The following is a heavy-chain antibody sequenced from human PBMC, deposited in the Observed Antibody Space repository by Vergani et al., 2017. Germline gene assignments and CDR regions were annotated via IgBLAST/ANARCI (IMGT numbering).Heavy chain of an antibody. J-gene: IGHJ4*02. CDR1: GGSISSSTYY. CDR3: ARQSSTRLFDY. D-gene: IGHD2-2*01. CDR2: IYHSGST. V-gene: IGHV4-39*01. Sequence: QLQLQESGPGLVKPSETLSLTCTVSGGSISSSTYYWGWIRQPPGKGLEWIGSIYHSGSTYYNPSLKSRVTISGDTSKNQFSLKLSSVTAADTSVYYCARQSSTRLFDYWGQGTLVTGSS.